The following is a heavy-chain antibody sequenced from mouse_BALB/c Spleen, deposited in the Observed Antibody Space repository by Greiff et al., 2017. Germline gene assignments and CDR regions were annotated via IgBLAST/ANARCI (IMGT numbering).Heavy chain of an antibody. CDR3: ARKDRSYAMDY. CDR2: INPGSGGT. D-gene: IGHD2-14*01. J-gene: IGHJ4*01. V-gene: IGHV1-54*01. Sequence: QVQLKQSGAELVRPGTSVKVSCKASGYAFTNYLIEWVKQRPGQGLEWIGVINPGSGGTNYNEKFKGKATLTADKSSSTAYMQLSSLTSDDSAVYFCARKDRSYAMDYWGQGTSVTVSS. CDR1: GYAFTNYL.